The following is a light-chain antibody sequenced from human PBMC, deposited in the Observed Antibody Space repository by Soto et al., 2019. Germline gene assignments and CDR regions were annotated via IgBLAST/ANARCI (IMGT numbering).Light chain of an antibody. Sequence: IVPTQSPAPRSLCPGERVTFSCRASQSLSTNLAWYQHKPGHSPRLLVSGASTGASGIPPRFSGSGSGTEFTLTIDRLQSADFAVYYCQQYDRWPVTFGGGTKV. CDR3: QQYDRWPVT. J-gene: IGKJ4*01. V-gene: IGKV3-15*01. CDR1: QSLSTN. CDR2: GAS.